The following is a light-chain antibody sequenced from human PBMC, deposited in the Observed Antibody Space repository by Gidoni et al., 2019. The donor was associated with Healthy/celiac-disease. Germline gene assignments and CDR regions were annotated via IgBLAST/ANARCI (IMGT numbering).Light chain of an antibody. V-gene: IGLV3-1*01. CDR1: KLGDKY. Sequence: SYELTQPPSVSVSPGQTASITCSGDKLGDKYACWYQQKPGQSPVLVIYQDSKRPSGIPERLSGSNSGNTATLTISGTQAMDEADYYGQAWDSSHVVFGGGTKLTVL. J-gene: IGLJ2*01. CDR3: QAWDSSHVV. CDR2: QDS.